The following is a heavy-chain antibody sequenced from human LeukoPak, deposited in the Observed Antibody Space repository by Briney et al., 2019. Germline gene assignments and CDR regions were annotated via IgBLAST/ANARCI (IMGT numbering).Heavy chain of an antibody. CDR3: ARTPRANLEWLPSFDY. CDR1: GFTVSSNY. V-gene: IGHV3-53*01. J-gene: IGHJ4*02. CDR2: IYSGGST. Sequence: GGSLRLSCAASGFTVSSNYMSWVRQAPGKGLERVSVIYSGGSTYYADSVKGRFTISRDNSKNTLYLQMNSLRAEDTAVYYCARTPRANLEWLPSFDYWGQGTLVTVSS. D-gene: IGHD3-3*01.